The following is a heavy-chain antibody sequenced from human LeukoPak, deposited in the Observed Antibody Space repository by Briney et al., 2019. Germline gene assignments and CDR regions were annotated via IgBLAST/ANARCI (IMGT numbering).Heavy chain of an antibody. V-gene: IGHV3-23*01. D-gene: IGHD3-3*01. CDR3: AQGEWPLDY. CDR2: ISGSCGST. Sequence: HTGGSLRLSCAASGFTFSSYGMSWVRQAPGKGLEWVSAISGSCGSTYYADSVKGRFNIYRDNSKNTLYLQMNSLRAEDTAVYYCAQGEWPLDYWGQGTLVTVSS. CDR1: GFTFSSYG. J-gene: IGHJ4*02.